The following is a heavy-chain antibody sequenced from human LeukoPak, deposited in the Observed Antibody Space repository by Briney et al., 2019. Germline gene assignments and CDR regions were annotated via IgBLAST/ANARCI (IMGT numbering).Heavy chain of an antibody. J-gene: IGHJ4*02. V-gene: IGHV3-23*01. Sequence: TGGSLRPSCAASGFTFSSYWMHWVRQAPGKGLEWVSAISSSGGSTYYADSVKGRFTISRDNSKNTLYLQMNSLRAEDTALYYCAKESCSGGICYSRSGDYWGQGTLVTVSS. CDR3: AKESCSGGICYSRSGDY. D-gene: IGHD2-15*01. CDR2: ISSSGGST. CDR1: GFTFSSYW.